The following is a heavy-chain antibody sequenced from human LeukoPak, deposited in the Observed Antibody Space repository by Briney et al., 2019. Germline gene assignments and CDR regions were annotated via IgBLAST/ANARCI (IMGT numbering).Heavy chain of an antibody. CDR2: IYYSGST. Sequence: SQTLSLTCTVSGGSISSGGYYWSWIRQHPGKGLEWIGYIYYSGSTYYNPSLKSRVTISVDTSKNQFSLKLSSVTAADTAVYYCAREVVPAAMLDYWGQGTLVTVS. V-gene: IGHV4-31*03. CDR1: GGSISSGGYY. J-gene: IGHJ4*02. D-gene: IGHD2-2*01. CDR3: AREVVPAAMLDY.